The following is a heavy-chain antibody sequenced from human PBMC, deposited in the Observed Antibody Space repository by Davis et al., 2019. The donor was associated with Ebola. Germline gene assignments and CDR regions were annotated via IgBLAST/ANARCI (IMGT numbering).Heavy chain of an antibody. J-gene: IGHJ4*02. CDR2: IYYTGNA. Sequence: PSETLSLTCTVSGVSISRHYWSWIRQPPGKSLEWIGSIYYTGNAYYNSSLASRATISVDTSKNQFSLKLTSVTAAATAMYYCSERGSSVWGQGTLVTVSS. CDR1: GVSISRHY. CDR3: SERGSSV. V-gene: IGHV4-59*03. D-gene: IGHD3-10*01.